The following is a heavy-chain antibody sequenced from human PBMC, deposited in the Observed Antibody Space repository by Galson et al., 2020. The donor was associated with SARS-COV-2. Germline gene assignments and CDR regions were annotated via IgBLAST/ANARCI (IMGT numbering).Heavy chain of an antibody. CDR3: ATGSGSGSYYSGWFDP. J-gene: IGHJ5*02. Sequence: LEWMGGFDPEDGETIYAQKFQGRVTMTEDTSTDTAYMELSSLRSEDTAVYYCATGSGSGSYYSGWFDPWGQGTLVTVSS. D-gene: IGHD1-26*01. V-gene: IGHV1-24*01. CDR2: FDPEDGET.